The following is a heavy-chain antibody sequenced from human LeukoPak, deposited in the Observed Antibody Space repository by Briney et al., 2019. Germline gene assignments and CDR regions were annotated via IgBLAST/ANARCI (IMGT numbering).Heavy chain of an antibody. V-gene: IGHV3-7*01. D-gene: IGHD1-26*01. CDR2: IKQDGSEK. Sequence: PGGSLRLSCTASGFSFSSNWMTWVRQAPGKGLEWVANIKQDGSEKYYVDSVKGRFTISRDNAKNSLYLQMNSLRAEDTAVYYCARVFRYGGSGDYWGQGTLVTVSS. J-gene: IGHJ4*02. CDR3: ARVFRYGGSGDY. CDR1: GFSFSSNW.